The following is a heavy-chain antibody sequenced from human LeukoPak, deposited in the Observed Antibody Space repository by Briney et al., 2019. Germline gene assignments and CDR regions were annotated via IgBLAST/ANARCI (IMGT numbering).Heavy chain of an antibody. CDR3: ARTYNSGWYFDY. D-gene: IGHD6-19*01. V-gene: IGHV3-48*02. J-gene: IGHJ4*02. Sequence: GGSLRLSCAPSGFTLSSYNMNWVRQAPGKGLEWVSYISSRGSSIQYADSVKCRFTISRDNAENSLYLQMDSLRDDDTAVYYCARTYNSGWYFDYWGQGTLVTVSS. CDR1: GFTLSSYN. CDR2: ISSRGSSI.